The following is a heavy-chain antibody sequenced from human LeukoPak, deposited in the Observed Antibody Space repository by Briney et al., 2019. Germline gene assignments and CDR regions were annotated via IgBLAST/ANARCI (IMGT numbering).Heavy chain of an antibody. D-gene: IGHD3-10*01. CDR2: IIPIFGTA. V-gene: IGHV1-69*05. CDR1: GGTSRSYA. J-gene: IGHJ4*02. Sequence: SSVKVSCKASGGTSRSYAISCVRQAPGQGLEWMGGIIPIFGTANYAQKFQGRVTLTTDESTSTAYMELSSLRSEDTAVYYCARGITMVRRAQRYYFDYWGQGALVTVSS. CDR3: ARGITMVRRAQRYYFDY.